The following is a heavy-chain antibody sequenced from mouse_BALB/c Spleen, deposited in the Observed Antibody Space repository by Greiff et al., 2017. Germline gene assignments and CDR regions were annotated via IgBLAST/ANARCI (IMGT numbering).Heavy chain of an antibody. V-gene: IGHV5-6-5*01. D-gene: IGHD1-1*01. J-gene: IGHJ2*01. CDR3: ARELTTVVSPFDY. CDR2: ISSGGST. CDR1: GFTFSSYA. Sequence: EVKLVESGGGLVKPGGSLKLSCAASGFTFSSYAMSWVRQTPEKRLEWVASISSGGSTYYPDSVKGRFTISRDNARNILYLQMSSLRSEDTAMYYCARELTTVVSPFDYWGQGTTLTVSS.